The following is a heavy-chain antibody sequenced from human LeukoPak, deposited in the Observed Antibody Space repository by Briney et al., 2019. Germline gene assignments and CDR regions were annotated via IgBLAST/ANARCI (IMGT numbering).Heavy chain of an antibody. CDR2: ISGSGGST. CDR3: AKDSTGGY. J-gene: IGHJ4*02. CDR1: GGSFSGYY. Sequence: ETLSLTCAVYGGSFSGYYWGWVRQAPGKGLEWVSAISGSGGSTYYADSVKGRFTISRDNSKNTLYLQMNSLRAEDTAVYYCAKDSTGGYWGQGTLVTVSS. V-gene: IGHV3-23*01.